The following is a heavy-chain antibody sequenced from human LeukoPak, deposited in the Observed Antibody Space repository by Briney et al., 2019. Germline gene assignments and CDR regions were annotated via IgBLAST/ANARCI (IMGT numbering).Heavy chain of an antibody. CDR2: IKEDGSEK. CDR1: GFTFSSYS. J-gene: IGHJ4*02. Sequence: GGSLRLSCAASGFTFSSYSMNWVRQAPGKGLEWVANIKEDGSEKYYVDSVKGRFTISRDNAKNSLYLQMNSLRAEDTAVYYCARNLIPEQLVLNFWGQGTLVTVSS. D-gene: IGHD6-13*01. V-gene: IGHV3-7*03. CDR3: ARNLIPEQLVLNF.